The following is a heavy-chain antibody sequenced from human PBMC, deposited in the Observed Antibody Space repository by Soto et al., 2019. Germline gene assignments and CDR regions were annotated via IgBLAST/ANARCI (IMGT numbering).Heavy chain of an antibody. CDR1: GYTLTSYD. Sequence: XSVKVSCKDSGYTLTSYDINCVRQATGQGLEWMGWMNPNSGNTGYAQKFQGRVTMTRNTSISTAYMELSSLRSEDTAVDYCARGYGDYDYYYYGMDVWGQGTTVTVSS. D-gene: IGHD4-17*01. CDR2: MNPNSGNT. V-gene: IGHV1-8*01. CDR3: ARGYGDYDYYYYGMDV. J-gene: IGHJ6*02.